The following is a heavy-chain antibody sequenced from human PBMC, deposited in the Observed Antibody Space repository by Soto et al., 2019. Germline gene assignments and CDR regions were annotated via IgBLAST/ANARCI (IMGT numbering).Heavy chain of an antibody. CDR1: GFSFSDYY. D-gene: IGHD2-15*01. V-gene: IGHV3-11*05. CDR3: ARRKGWAFDY. CDR2: ISSSSAST. J-gene: IGHJ4*02. Sequence: QVQLVESGGGLVTPGGSLRLSCAASGFSFSDYYMNWIRQAPGKGLEWVSYISSSSASTNYADSVKGRFTISGDNAKTSLYLQMDSLRAEDTAVYYCARRKGWAFDYWGQGTLVTVSS.